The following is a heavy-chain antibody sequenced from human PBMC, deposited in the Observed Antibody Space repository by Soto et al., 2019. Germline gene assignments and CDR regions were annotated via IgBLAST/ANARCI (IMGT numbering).Heavy chain of an antibody. D-gene: IGHD3-22*01. CDR3: ARSIAYYYDSSGYYSGDFFDY. CDR2: ISYDGSNK. V-gene: IGHV3-30-3*01. CDR1: GFTFSSYA. Sequence: PGGSLRLSCAASGFTFSSYAMHWVRQAPGKGLAWVAVISYDGSNKYYADSVKGRLTISRDNSKNTLYLQMNSLRAEDTAVYYCARSIAYYYDSSGYYSGDFFDYWGQGTLVTVSS. J-gene: IGHJ4*02.